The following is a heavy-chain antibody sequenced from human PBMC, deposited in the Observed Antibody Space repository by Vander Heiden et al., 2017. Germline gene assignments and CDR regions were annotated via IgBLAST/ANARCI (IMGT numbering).Heavy chain of an antibody. J-gene: IGHJ4*02. CDR1: GGGDYY. CDR3: ASKPNTLYYFDY. Sequence: QVQLQASGPGLGKPSHTLSLPCTVSGGGDYYWSWSRQHPGKGLEWIGYIHYSVYAYYNPSLKSRVTLAVDTSKNQFSLKLTSVTAADTAVYYCASKPNTLYYFDYWGQGTLVTVSS. CDR2: IHYSVYA. D-gene: IGHD2-2*02. V-gene: IGHV4-31*03.